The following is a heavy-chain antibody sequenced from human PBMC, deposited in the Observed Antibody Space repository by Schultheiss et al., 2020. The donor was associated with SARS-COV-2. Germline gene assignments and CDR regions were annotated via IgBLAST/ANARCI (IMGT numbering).Heavy chain of an antibody. Sequence: GGSLRLSCAASGFTFDDYAMHWVRQAPGRGLEWVSGIGWNSASIGYADSVKGRFTISRDNTKNALYLQMNSLRAEDTAVYYCARDRGATPLFGYWGQGTLVTVSS. CDR1: GFTFDDYA. CDR3: ARDRGATPLFGY. V-gene: IGHV3-9*01. J-gene: IGHJ4*02. CDR2: IGWNSASI. D-gene: IGHD1-26*01.